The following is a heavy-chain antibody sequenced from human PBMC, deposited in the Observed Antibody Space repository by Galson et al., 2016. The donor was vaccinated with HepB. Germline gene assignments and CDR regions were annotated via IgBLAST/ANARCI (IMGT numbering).Heavy chain of an antibody. D-gene: IGHD1-26*01. J-gene: IGHJ4*02. CDR1: GFTFTNYA. CDR2: ISSSGGTI. Sequence: SLRLSCAGSGFTFTNYAMSWVRQAPGKGLEWVSYISSSGGTIYYADSVKGRFTILRDDARDSMYLQMDSLRDEDTAIYYCGGGDEHGTYISEHWGQGTLVTVAS. V-gene: IGHV3-48*02. CDR3: GGGDEHGTYISEH.